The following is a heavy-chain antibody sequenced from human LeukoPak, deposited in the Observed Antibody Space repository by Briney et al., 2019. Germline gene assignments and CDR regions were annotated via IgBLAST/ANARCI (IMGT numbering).Heavy chain of an antibody. J-gene: IGHJ4*02. Sequence: GASVKVSCKASGYTFTSYDINWVRQAPGQGLEWMGWMNPNSGNTGYAQKFQGRVTMTRNTSISTAYMELSSLRSEDTAVYYCARTVGEWLQEVSYFDYWGQGTLVTVSS. CDR2: MNPNSGNT. V-gene: IGHV1-8*01. D-gene: IGHD3-3*01. CDR1: GYTFTSYD. CDR3: ARTVGEWLQEVSYFDY.